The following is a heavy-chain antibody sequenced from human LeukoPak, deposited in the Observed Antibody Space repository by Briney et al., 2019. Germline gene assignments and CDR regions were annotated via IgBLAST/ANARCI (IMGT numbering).Heavy chain of an antibody. CDR3: AKGQRANSGYFYFDS. CDR1: GFTFSSYA. J-gene: IGHJ4*02. CDR2: ISGSGGST. D-gene: IGHD3-22*01. V-gene: IGHV3-23*01. Sequence: GGSLRLSCAASGFTFSSYAMRWVRQVPGKGLEWVSAISGSGGSTYYADSVKGRFTISRDNSISTVYLQLNSLRAEDTAIYYCAKGQRANSGYFYFDSWGQGTLVTVSS.